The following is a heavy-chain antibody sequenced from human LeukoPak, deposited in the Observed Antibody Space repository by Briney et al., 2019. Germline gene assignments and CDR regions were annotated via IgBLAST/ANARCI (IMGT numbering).Heavy chain of an antibody. CDR3: TRGGGKGSLDY. J-gene: IGHJ4*02. D-gene: IGHD1-14*01. V-gene: IGHV3-7*01. CDR2: VRHDVSEK. CDR1: GFTFSSYS. Sequence: PGGSLRLSCAASGFTFSSYSMNWVRQAPGKGLEWVAYVRHDVSEKYYVDSVKGRFTISRDNAKNSLYLQMSSLRAEDTAVYYCTRGGGKGSLDYWGQGTLVTVSS.